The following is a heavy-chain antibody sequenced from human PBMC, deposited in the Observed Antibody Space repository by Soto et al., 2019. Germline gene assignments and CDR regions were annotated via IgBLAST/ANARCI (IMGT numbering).Heavy chain of an antibody. CDR3: ARPSNTYYYDSSGYYPDAFDI. J-gene: IGHJ3*02. Sequence: SVKVSCKASGGTFSSYAISWVRQAPGQGLEWMGGIIPIFGTANYAQKFQGRVTITADESTSTAYMELSSLRSEDTAVYYCARPSNTYYYDSSGYYPDAFDIWGQGTMVTVSS. CDR1: GGTFSSYA. CDR2: IIPIFGTA. V-gene: IGHV1-69*13. D-gene: IGHD3-22*01.